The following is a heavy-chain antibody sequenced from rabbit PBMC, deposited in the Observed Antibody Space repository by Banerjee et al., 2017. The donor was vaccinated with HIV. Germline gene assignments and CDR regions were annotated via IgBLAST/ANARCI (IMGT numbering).Heavy chain of an antibody. CDR2: IYAGDGNT. D-gene: IGHD2-1*01. CDR1: GFSFSSSYY. Sequence: EQLVESGGGLVKPEGSLKLSCTASGFSFSSSYYICWVRQAPGKGLEWIACIYAGDGNTVYASWAKGRFTISKTSSTTVTLQMTSLTAADTATYFCARGSATMTMVITGYYFNLRGPGTLVTVS. J-gene: IGHJ4*01. CDR3: ARGSATMTMVITGYYFNL. V-gene: IGHV1S45*01.